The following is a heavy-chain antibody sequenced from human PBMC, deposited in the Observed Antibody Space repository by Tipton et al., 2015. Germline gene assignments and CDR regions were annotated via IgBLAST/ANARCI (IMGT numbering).Heavy chain of an antibody. J-gene: IGHJ4*02. CDR2: IYSDASTI. D-gene: IGHD3-10*01. Sequence: GSLRLSCAASGFTFSTAWMHWVRQAPGKGLVWVSRIYSDASTISYADSVKGLFTISRDNSKNTLYLQMSSLRVEDTALYYCAKDSRGSAGTHPWDYWGQGTLVTVSS. V-gene: IGHV3-74*01. CDR1: GFTFSTAW. CDR3: AKDSRGSAGTHPWDY.